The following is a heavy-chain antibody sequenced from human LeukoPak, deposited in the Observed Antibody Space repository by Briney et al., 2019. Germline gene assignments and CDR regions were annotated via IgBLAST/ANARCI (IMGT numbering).Heavy chain of an antibody. D-gene: IGHD3-10*01. CDR2: INHSGST. Sequence: SETLSLTCAVYGGSFSGYYWSWIRQPPGKGLEWIGEINHSGSTNYNPSLKSRVTISVDTSKNQLSLKLSSVTAADTAVYYCAGGITMVRGRDHNWFDPWGQGTLVTVSS. CDR1: GGSFSGYY. J-gene: IGHJ5*02. CDR3: AGGITMVRGRDHNWFDP. V-gene: IGHV4-34*01.